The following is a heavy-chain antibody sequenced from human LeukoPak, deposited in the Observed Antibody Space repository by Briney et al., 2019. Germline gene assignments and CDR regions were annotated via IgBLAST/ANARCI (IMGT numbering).Heavy chain of an antibody. CDR1: GYTFTSYD. CDR3: ARARGYSYSYGMDV. D-gene: IGHD2-21*01. CDR2: ISAYNGNT. Sequence: ASVKVSCKASGYTFTSYDISWVRQAPGQGLEWMGWISAYNGNTNYAQKLQGRVTMTTDTSTSTAYMELRSLRSDDTAVYYCARARGYSYSYGMDVWGQGTTVTVSS. V-gene: IGHV1-18*01. J-gene: IGHJ6*02.